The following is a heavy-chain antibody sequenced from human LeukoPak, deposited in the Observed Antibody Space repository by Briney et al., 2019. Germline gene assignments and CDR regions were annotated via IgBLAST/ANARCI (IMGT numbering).Heavy chain of an antibody. CDR1: GFTFSNYA. CDR3: AKVRSGNNYYFDY. CDR2: ISGSGGHT. V-gene: IGHV3-23*01. D-gene: IGHD1/OR15-1a*01. Sequence: GGSLRLSCAASGFTFSNYAMSWVRQAPGKGLEWVSGISGSGGHTHSADFVKGRFTISRDNSKNTLYLQMNGLRVEDTAVYYCAKVRSGNNYYFDYWGQGTLVTVSS. J-gene: IGHJ4*02.